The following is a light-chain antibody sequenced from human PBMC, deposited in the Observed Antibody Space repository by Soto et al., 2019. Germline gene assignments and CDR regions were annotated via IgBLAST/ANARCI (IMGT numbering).Light chain of an antibody. CDR1: QSVSSSY. V-gene: IGKV3-20*01. CDR2: AAS. J-gene: IGKJ2*01. CDR3: QQFGSSSYT. Sequence: DIVLTQSPAALSLSPGERATLSCRASQSVSSSYLAWYQQKPGQAPRLLIYAASSRATGIPYRFSGSGSGTDFTLTISSLEPEDFAVYYCQQFGSSSYTFGQGTKLEIK.